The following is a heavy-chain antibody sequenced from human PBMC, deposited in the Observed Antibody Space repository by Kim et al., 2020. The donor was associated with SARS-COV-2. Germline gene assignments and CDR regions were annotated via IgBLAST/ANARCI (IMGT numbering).Heavy chain of an antibody. J-gene: IGHJ4*02. V-gene: IGHV3-23*01. CDR2: ST. Sequence: STYYADSVKGRFTISRDNSKNTLYLQMNSLRAEDTAVYYCAKVRTGLYDYWGQGTLVTVSS. CDR3: AKVRTGLYDY. D-gene: IGHD2-15*01.